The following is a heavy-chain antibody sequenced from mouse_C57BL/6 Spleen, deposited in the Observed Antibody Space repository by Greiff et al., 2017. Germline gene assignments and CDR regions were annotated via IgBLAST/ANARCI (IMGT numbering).Heavy chain of an antibody. CDR3: ATYSNWDYYAMDY. CDR1: GYSITSGYY. D-gene: IGHD2-5*01. Sequence: EVQRVESGPGLVKPSQSLSLTCSVTGYSITSGYYWNWIRQFPGNKLEWMGYISYDGSNNYNPSLKNRISITRDTSKNQFFLKLNSVTTEDTATYYCATYSNWDYYAMDYWGQGTSVTVSS. J-gene: IGHJ4*01. V-gene: IGHV3-6*01. CDR2: ISYDGSN.